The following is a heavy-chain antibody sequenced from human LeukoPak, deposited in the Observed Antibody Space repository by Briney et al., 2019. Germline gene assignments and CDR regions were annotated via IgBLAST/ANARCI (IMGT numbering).Heavy chain of an antibody. Sequence: ASVKVSCKASGYTFTSYGISWVRQAPGQGLEWMGWISAYNGNTNYAQKFQGRVTMTRDTSISTAYMELSRLRSDDTAVYYCARGRAVVVVAATHDYYYYYGMDVWGQGTTVTVSS. CDR3: ARGRAVVVVAATHDYYYYYGMDV. D-gene: IGHD2-15*01. CDR1: GYTFTSYG. J-gene: IGHJ6*02. CDR2: ISAYNGNT. V-gene: IGHV1-18*01.